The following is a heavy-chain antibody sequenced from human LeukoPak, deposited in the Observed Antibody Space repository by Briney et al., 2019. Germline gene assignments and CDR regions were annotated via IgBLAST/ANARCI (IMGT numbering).Heavy chain of an antibody. V-gene: IGHV1-18*01. CDR2: ISTYNDYT. Sequence: ASVKVSCKASGYTFTNYGISWVRQAPGRGLEWMGWISTYNDYTDFAQNLQGRVAMTTDTSTSTAYMELRSLRSDDTAVYYCARDHGRRYTNYHYFDPWGQGTLVTVSS. CDR1: GYTFTNYG. D-gene: IGHD4-11*01. CDR3: ARDHGRRYTNYHYFDP. J-gene: IGHJ5*02.